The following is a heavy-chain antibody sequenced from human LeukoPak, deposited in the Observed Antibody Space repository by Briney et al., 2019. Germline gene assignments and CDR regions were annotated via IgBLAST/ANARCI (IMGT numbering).Heavy chain of an antibody. Sequence: GGSLRLSCAASGFTFSSYSMNWVRQAPGKGLEWVSYISSSSSTIYYADSVKGRFTISRDNAKNSLYLQMNSLRAEDTAVYYCATGGCSGGSCYFDYWGQGTLVTVSS. V-gene: IGHV3-48*01. CDR1: GFTFSSYS. CDR3: ATGGCSGGSCYFDY. D-gene: IGHD2-15*01. CDR2: ISSSSSTI. J-gene: IGHJ4*02.